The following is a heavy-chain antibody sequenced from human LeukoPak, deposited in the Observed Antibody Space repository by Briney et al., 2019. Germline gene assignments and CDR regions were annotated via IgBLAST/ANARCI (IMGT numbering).Heavy chain of an antibody. Sequence: PSETLSLTCTVSGGSINSDYWSWIRQPPGKGLEWIGYIYYSGSTSYNPSLKSRVTISVDTSRNQFSLKLSSVTAADTAVYYCARHNSSPYYFDYWGQGTLVTVSS. CDR3: ARHNSSPYYFDY. V-gene: IGHV4-59*08. CDR1: GGSINSDY. J-gene: IGHJ4*02. D-gene: IGHD6-13*01. CDR2: IYYSGST.